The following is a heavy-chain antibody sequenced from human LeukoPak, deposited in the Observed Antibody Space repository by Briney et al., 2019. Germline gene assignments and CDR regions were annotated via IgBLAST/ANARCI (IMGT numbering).Heavy chain of an antibody. J-gene: IGHJ4*02. D-gene: IGHD2-2*01. V-gene: IGHV3-20*04. CDR1: GFSFDDYG. CDR3: VRDGRGYCGSTSCRPFDS. Sequence: GGSLRLSCAASGFSFDDYGMSWVRQAPGKGLEWVSGINWNGGSTGYADSVKGRFTISRDNAKNSLYLQMNSLRVEDMAIYYCVRDGRGYCGSTSCRPFDSWGRGTLVTVSS. CDR2: INWNGGST.